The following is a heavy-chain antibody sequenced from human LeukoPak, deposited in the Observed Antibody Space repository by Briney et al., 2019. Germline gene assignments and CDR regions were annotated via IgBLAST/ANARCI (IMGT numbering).Heavy chain of an antibody. CDR3: ARDFRPDSSGYYYWFDP. V-gene: IGHV4-39*07. CDR1: GVSISSSNSY. Sequence: PSETLSLTCTVSGVSISSSNSYWGWIRQPPGKGLEWIGSIYHSGSTYYNPSLKSRVTISVDTSKNQFSLKLSSVTAADTAVYYCARDFRPDSSGYYYWFDPWGQGTLVTVSS. J-gene: IGHJ5*02. CDR2: IYHSGST. D-gene: IGHD3-22*01.